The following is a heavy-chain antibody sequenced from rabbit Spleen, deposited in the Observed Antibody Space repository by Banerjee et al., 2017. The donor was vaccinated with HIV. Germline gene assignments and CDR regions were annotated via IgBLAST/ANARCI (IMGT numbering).Heavy chain of an antibody. CDR3: ARDLITVIGWNFNL. D-gene: IGHD1-1*01. J-gene: IGHJ4*01. Sequence: QEQLEESGGGLVKPEGSLTLTCKASGFSFSEKEVMCWVRQAPGKGLEWIGCINTITGKTVYATWAKGRFTISRASSTTVFLQMTSLTVADTATYFCARDLITVIGWNFNLWGQGTLVTVS. CDR2: INTITGKT. CDR1: GFSFSEKEV. V-gene: IGHV1S45*01.